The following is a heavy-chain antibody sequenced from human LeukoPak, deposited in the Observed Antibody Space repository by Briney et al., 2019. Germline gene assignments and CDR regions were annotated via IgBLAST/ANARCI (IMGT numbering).Heavy chain of an antibody. CDR1: GYSISSGYY. CDR3: ARGSPPYEGYYFDY. J-gene: IGHJ4*02. CDR2: IYHSGST. V-gene: IGHV4-38-2*02. Sequence: SETLSLTCTVSGYSISSGYYWGWIRQPPGKGLEWIGSIYHSGSTYYNPSLKSRVTISVDTSKNQFSLKLSSVTAADTAVYYCARGSPPYEGYYFDYWGQGTLVTVSS. D-gene: IGHD3-3*01.